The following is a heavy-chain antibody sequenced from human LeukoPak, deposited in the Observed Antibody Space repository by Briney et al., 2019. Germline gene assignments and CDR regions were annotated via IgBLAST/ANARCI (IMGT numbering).Heavy chain of an antibody. Sequence: PSETLSLTCSVSGDSVSRSDSYWDWIRQPPGKGLEWIGTIYYSGRTYYSPSLKCRVTMSVDPSNNQFSLTLRPVTAADTAVYYCARRRYYDGSGYLEWGQGTLLSVSS. CDR1: GDSVSRSDSY. J-gene: IGHJ1*01. CDR3: ARRRYYDGSGYLE. V-gene: IGHV4-39*01. CDR2: IYYSGRT. D-gene: IGHD3-22*01.